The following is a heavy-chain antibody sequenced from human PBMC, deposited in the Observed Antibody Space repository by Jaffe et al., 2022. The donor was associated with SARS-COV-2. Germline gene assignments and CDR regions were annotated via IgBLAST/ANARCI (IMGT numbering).Heavy chain of an antibody. V-gene: IGHV3-30*04. Sequence: QVQLVESGGGVVQPGRSLRLSCAASGFTFSSYAMHWVRQAPGKGLEWVAVISYDGSNKYYADSVKGRFTISRDNSKNTLYLQMNSLRAEDTAVYYCASGRGLWPTYYYYYMDVWGKGTTVTVSS. CDR1: GFTFSSYA. CDR2: ISYDGSNK. CDR3: ASGRGLWPTYYYYYMDV. D-gene: IGHD3-10*01. J-gene: IGHJ6*03.